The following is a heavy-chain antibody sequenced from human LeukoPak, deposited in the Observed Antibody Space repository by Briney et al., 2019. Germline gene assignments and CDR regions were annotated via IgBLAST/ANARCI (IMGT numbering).Heavy chain of an antibody. Sequence: GASVKVSCKASGGTFSSYAISWVRQAPGQGLEWMGGIIPIFGTANYAQKFQGRVTITADKSTSTAYMELSSLRSEDTAVYYCAVRESSSLAVAGTYPLDYWGQGTLVTVSS. V-gene: IGHV1-69*06. J-gene: IGHJ4*02. CDR3: AVRESSSLAVAGTYPLDY. CDR2: IIPIFGTA. D-gene: IGHD6-19*01. CDR1: GGTFSSYA.